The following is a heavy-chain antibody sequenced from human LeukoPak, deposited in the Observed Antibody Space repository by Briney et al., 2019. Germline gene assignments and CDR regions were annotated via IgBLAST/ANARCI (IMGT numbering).Heavy chain of an antibody. CDR2: IKSKTDGGTT. Sequence: GGSLRLSCAAFGFTFSNAWMSWVRQAPGKGLEWVGRIKSKTDGGTTDYAAPVKGRFTISRDDSKNTLYLQMNSLKTEDTAVYYCTAGADYYDSSGYYTYSLLAFDYWGQGTLVTVSS. D-gene: IGHD3-22*01. V-gene: IGHV3-15*01. J-gene: IGHJ4*02. CDR3: TAGADYYDSSGYYTYSLLAFDY. CDR1: GFTFSNAW.